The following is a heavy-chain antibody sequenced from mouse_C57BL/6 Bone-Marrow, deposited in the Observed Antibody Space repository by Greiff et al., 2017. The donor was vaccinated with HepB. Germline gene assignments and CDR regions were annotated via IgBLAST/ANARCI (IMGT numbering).Heavy chain of an antibody. Sequence: VQLQQSGPELVKPGASVKISCKASGYSFTGYYMNWVKQSPEKSLEWIGEINPSTGGTTYNQKFKAKATLAVDKSSSTAYMQLKSLTSEDSAVYCCAGWCRFAYWGQGTLVTVSA. J-gene: IGHJ3*01. CDR3: AGWCRFAY. D-gene: IGHD1-1*02. CDR2: INPSTGGT. V-gene: IGHV1-42*01. CDR1: GYSFTGYY.